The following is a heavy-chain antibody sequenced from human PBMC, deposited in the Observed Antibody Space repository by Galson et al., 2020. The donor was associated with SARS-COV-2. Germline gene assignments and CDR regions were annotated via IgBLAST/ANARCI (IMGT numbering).Heavy chain of an antibody. D-gene: IGHD6-19*01. CDR1: GGSISSSSYY. Sequence: SQTLSLTCTVSGGSISSSSYYWGWLRQPPGKGLEWIGSIYYSGSTYYNPSLKSRVTISVDTSKNQFSLKLSSVTAADTAVYYCARDREWLVLWGWFDPWGQGTLVTVSS. V-gene: IGHV4-39*07. CDR2: IYYSGST. J-gene: IGHJ5*02. CDR3: ARDREWLVLWGWFDP.